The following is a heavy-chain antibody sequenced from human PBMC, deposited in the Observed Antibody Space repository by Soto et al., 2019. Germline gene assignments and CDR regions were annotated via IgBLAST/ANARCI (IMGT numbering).Heavy chain of an antibody. CDR2: INAGNGNT. D-gene: IGHD6-13*01. CDR3: ARSYSSSWYPQNYFDY. Sequence: ASVKVSCKASGYTFTSYAMHWVRQAPGQRLEWVGWINAGNGNTKYSQKFQGRVTITRDTSASTAYMELSSLRSEDTAVYYCARSYSSSWYPQNYFDYWGQGTLVTVSS. CDR1: GYTFTSYA. V-gene: IGHV1-3*01. J-gene: IGHJ4*02.